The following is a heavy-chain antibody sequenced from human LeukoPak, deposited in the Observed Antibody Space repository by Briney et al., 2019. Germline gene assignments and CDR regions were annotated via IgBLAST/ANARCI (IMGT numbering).Heavy chain of an antibody. CDR3: ARGRYCSADICSGGDAFDI. V-gene: IGHV4-4*07. D-gene: IGHD2-15*01. CDR2: IYTRGST. CDR1: GGSINNYY. J-gene: IGHJ3*02. Sequence: SETLSLTCTVSGGSINNYYWSWIRQPAGKGLEWIGRIYTRGSTNYNPSLKSRVTMSVATSKNQFSLKLSSVTAADTAVYYCARGRYCSADICSGGDAFDIWGQGTMVSVSS.